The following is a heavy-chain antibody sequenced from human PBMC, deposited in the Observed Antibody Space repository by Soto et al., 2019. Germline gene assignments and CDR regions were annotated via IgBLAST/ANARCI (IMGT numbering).Heavy chain of an antibody. J-gene: IGHJ6*02. CDR3: ASDTCSDFSTVFTSPSIIL. Sequence: GGSLRLSCAASGFTFSSLGMDWVRQAPGKGLEWVAVISYDGSNKYYADSVKGRFTISRDNSKNTLYLQMNSLRAEDTAVDYCASDTCSDFSTVFTSPSIILWGHRTTVSVSS. V-gene: IGHV3-30-3*01. CDR1: GFTFSSLG. CDR2: ISYDGSNK. D-gene: IGHD3-9*01.